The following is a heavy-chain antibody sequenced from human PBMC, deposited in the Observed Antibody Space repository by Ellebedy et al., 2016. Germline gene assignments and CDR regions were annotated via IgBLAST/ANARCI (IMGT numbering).Heavy chain of an antibody. CDR3: AKDSKRFGESPNYGMDV. CDR1: GFTFDDYA. J-gene: IGHJ6*02. CDR2: ISWDGGST. D-gene: IGHD3-10*01. Sequence: GGSLRLSXAASGFTFDDYAMHWVRQAPGKGLEWVSLISWDGGSTYYADSVKGRFTISRDNSKNSLYLQMNSLRAEDTALYYCAKDSKRFGESPNYGMDVWGQGTTVTVSS. V-gene: IGHV3-43D*03.